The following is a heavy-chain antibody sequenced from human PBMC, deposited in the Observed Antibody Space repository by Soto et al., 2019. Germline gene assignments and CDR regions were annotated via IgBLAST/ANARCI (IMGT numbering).Heavy chain of an antibody. J-gene: IGHJ5*02. CDR2: IYSSGST. Sequence: PSETLSLTCTVSGGSVSNFYWNWIRQPAGKGLEWIGRIYSSGSTNYNPSLRSRVTMSVDTSKNQFSLKLNSVTAADTAVYYCARSSHQESWFDPWGQGTLVTVSS. CDR3: ARSSHQESWFDP. D-gene: IGHD6-13*01. CDR1: GGSVSNFY. V-gene: IGHV4-4*07.